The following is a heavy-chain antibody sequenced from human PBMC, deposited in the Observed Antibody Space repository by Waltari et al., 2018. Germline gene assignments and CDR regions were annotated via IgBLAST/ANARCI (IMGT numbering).Heavy chain of an antibody. V-gene: IGHV4-38-2*01. CDR1: GYSISSGYS. Sequence: QVQLQESGPGLVKPSETLSLPCAVSGYSISSGYSWGRVRLPPGRGLGWIGSIYHSGSTYYNPSLKSRVTISVDTSKNQFSLKLSSVTAADTAVYYCARGITIFGVVINYFDYWGQGTLVTVSS. D-gene: IGHD3-3*01. CDR2: IYHSGST. J-gene: IGHJ4*02. CDR3: ARGITIFGVVINYFDY.